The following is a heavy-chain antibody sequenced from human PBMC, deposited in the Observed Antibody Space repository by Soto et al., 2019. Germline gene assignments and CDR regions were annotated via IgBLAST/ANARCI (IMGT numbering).Heavy chain of an antibody. CDR3: AKPPVGYYYYGMDV. Sequence: EVQLLESGGDLIQPGGSLRLSCVASGITFGSRAMSWVRQAPGEGLEWVSTITDTGGDAKYADSVRGRFTVSRDNSKNTVYLQMNSLRAEDTAVYYCAKPPVGYYYYGMDVWGQGTTVTVSS. CDR2: ITDTGGDA. D-gene: IGHD1-26*01. V-gene: IGHV3-23*01. CDR1: GITFGSRA. J-gene: IGHJ6*02.